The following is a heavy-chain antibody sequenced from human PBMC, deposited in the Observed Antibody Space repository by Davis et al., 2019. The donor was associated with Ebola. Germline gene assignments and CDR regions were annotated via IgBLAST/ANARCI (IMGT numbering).Heavy chain of an antibody. V-gene: IGHV3-7*01. CDR2: IKQDGSEK. CDR3: ARVTMGLVVS. J-gene: IGHJ5*02. CDR1: GGSFSGYY. D-gene: IGHD2-8*02. Sequence: PSETLSLTCAVYGGSFSGYYWSWVRQAPGKGLEWVANIKQDGSEKYYVDSVKGRFTISRDNAKNSLYLQMNSLRAEDTAVYYCARVTMGLVVSWGQGTLVTVSS.